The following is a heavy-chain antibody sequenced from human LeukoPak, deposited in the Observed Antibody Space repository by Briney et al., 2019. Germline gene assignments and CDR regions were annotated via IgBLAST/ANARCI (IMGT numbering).Heavy chain of an antibody. D-gene: IGHD1-26*01. Sequence: KPGGSLRLSCAASGFTFSSYGMNWVRQAPGKGLEWVSSITSSSSSIYYTDSVKGRFTISRDNAKNTLYLQMNSLRAEDTAVYYCARRRDSGSLQHFDYWGQGTLVTVSS. CDR2: ITSSSSSI. J-gene: IGHJ4*02. CDR1: GFTFSSYG. V-gene: IGHV3-21*04. CDR3: ARRRDSGSLQHFDY.